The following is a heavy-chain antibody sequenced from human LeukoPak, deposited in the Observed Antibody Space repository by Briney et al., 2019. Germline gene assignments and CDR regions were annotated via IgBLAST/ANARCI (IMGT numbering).Heavy chain of an antibody. CDR3: ARSPRGSYWYY. D-gene: IGHD1-26*01. Sequence: SETLSLTCTVSGGSISSSSYYWGWIRQPPGKGLKWIGSIYYSGSTYYNPSLKSRVTISVDTSKNQFSLRLSSVTAADTAVYYCARSPRGSYWYYWGQGTLVTVSS. CDR1: GGSISSSSYY. J-gene: IGHJ4*02. CDR2: IYYSGST. V-gene: IGHV4-39*01.